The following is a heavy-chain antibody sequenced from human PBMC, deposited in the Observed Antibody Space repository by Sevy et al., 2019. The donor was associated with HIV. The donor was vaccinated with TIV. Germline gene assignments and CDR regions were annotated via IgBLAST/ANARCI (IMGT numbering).Heavy chain of an antibody. D-gene: IGHD6-19*01. CDR1: GYSFTSYW. V-gene: IGHV5-51*01. CDR3: ARPNSSGWYSGVSDYFDY. J-gene: IGHJ4*02. CDR2: IYPGDSDT. Sequence: GESLKISCKGSGYSFTSYWIGWVRQMPGKGLEWMGIIYPGDSDTRYSPSFQGQVTISADKSINTAYLQWSSLKASDTAMYYCARPNSSGWYSGVSDYFDYWGQGTLVTVSS.